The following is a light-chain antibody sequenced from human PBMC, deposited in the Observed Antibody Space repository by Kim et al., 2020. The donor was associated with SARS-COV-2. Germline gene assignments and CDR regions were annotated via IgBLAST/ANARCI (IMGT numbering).Light chain of an antibody. V-gene: IGKV3-20*01. J-gene: IGKJ2*01. CDR2: GAS. Sequence: SLLPGERATLSCRASPSVSSSYLAWYQQKPGQAPRLLIYGASSRATGIPDRFSGSGSGTDFTLTISRLEPEDFAVYYCQQYGSSPFGQGTKVDIK. CDR3: QQYGSSP. CDR1: PSVSSSY.